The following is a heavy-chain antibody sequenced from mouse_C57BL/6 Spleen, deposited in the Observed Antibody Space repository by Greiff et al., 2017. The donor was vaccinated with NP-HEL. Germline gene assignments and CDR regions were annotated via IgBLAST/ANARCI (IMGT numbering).Heavy chain of an antibody. V-gene: IGHV1-74*01. CDR3: AIRGYGSSYRGGYAMDY. D-gene: IGHD1-1*01. J-gene: IGHJ4*01. CDR1: GYTFTSYW. CDR2: IHPSDSDT. Sequence: QVQLQQPGAELVKPGASVKVSCKASGYTFTSYWMHWVKQRPGQGLEWIGRIHPSDSDTNYNQKFKGKATLTVDKSSSTAYMQLSSLTSEDSAVYYCAIRGYGSSYRGGYAMDYWGQGTSVTVSS.